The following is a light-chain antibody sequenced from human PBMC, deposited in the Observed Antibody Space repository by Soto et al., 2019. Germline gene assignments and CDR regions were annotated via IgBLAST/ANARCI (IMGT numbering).Light chain of an antibody. J-gene: IGKJ4*01. V-gene: IGKV1-9*01. CDR1: QAINYY. Sequence: IEWTQSPCSLSASVGDRVAIACRAIQAINYYLAWYQQKPGKAPKFLIYDASTLESGVPSRFSGSGFGTDFTLTISRLQPEDFATYYCLQHNSYPLTFGGGTQVDIK. CDR3: LQHNSYPLT. CDR2: DAS.